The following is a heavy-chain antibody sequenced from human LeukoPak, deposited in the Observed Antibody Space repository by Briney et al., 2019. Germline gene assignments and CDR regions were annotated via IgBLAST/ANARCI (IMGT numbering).Heavy chain of an antibody. V-gene: IGHV4-59*12. J-gene: IGHJ4*02. CDR3: ARMAAMVTLDY. D-gene: IGHD5-18*01. Sequence: SETLSLTCSVSGGSIGGYSWTLVRQPPGKRLEYIGYISYTGITYYNPSLMSRVTISVDTSKNQCSLKVRSVTAADTAVYYCARMAAMVTLDYWGQGTLVTVSS. CDR2: ISYTGIT. CDR1: GGSIGGYS.